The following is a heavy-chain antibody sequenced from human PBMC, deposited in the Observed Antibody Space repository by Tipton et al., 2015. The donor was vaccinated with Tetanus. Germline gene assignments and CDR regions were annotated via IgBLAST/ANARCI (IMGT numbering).Heavy chain of an antibody. CDR1: GGSFSGFY. D-gene: IGHD5-18*01. Sequence: TLSLTCGVSGGSFSGFYWGWVRQTPRKGLEWIGEVDHSGTTNLNPSLKSRVTISVDTSKNQFSLKLRSVAAADTAVYYCASSEGSDTSMVTSFVYWGQGTLVTVSS. CDR2: VDHSGTT. CDR3: ASSEGSDTSMVTSFVY. J-gene: IGHJ4*02. V-gene: IGHV4-34*01.